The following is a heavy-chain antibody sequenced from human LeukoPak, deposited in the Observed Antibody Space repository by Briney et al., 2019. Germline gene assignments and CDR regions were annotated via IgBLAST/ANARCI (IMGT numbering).Heavy chain of an antibody. Sequence: GASVKVSCKASGYTFTSYAMHWVRQAPGQRLEWMGWINAGNGNTKYSQKFQGRVTITRDTSASTAYMELSSLRSEDTAVYYCARAAVAGNMHGMDVWGQGTTVTVSS. V-gene: IGHV1-3*01. CDR1: GYTFTSYA. CDR2: INAGNGNT. D-gene: IGHD6-19*01. J-gene: IGHJ6*02. CDR3: ARAAVAGNMHGMDV.